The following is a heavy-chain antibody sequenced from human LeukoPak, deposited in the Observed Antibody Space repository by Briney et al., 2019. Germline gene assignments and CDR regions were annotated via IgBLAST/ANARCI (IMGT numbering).Heavy chain of an antibody. CDR2: IYYSGST. CDR3: ARRGYYGSGSYYSGGMDV. CDR1: GGSISSSSYY. D-gene: IGHD3-10*01. V-gene: IGHV4-39*01. Sequence: SGTLSLTCTVSGGSISSSSYYWGWIRQPPGKGLEWIGSIYYSGSTYYNPSLKSRVTISVDTSKNQFSLKLSSVTAADTAVYYCARRGYYGSGSYYSGGMDVWGQGTTVTVSS. J-gene: IGHJ6*02.